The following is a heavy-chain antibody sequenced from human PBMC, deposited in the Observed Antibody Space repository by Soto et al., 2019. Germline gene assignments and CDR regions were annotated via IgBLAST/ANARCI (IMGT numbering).Heavy chain of an antibody. CDR3: ARGYYYDSSGYYLAY. CDR2: IIPILGIA. Sequence: QVQLVQSGAEVKKPGSSVKVSCKASGGTFSSYTISWVRQAPGQGLEWMGRIIPILGIANYAQKFQGRVTITADKSTSTGYMELSSLRSEDTAVYYCARGYYYDSSGYYLAYWGQGTLVTVSS. CDR1: GGTFSSYT. J-gene: IGHJ4*02. D-gene: IGHD3-22*01. V-gene: IGHV1-69*02.